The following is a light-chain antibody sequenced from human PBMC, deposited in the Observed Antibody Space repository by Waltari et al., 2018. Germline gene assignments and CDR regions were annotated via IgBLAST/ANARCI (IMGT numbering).Light chain of an antibody. CDR1: QSVGNY. V-gene: IGKV1-39*01. CDR2: AAS. Sequence: IQMTQSPSFLSASVGDRVTITCRASQSVGNYLNWYQQKPGQAPKVLIYAASTLQSGVPSRFSGSGSGTDFTLTINSLQPEDLSIYYCQQTYSAPLSFGGGTKVEMK. J-gene: IGKJ4*01. CDR3: QQTYSAPLS.